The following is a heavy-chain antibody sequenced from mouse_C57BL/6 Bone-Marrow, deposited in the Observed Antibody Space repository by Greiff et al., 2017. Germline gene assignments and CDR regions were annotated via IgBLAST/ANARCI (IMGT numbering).Heavy chain of an antibody. V-gene: IGHV1-64*01. CDR1: GYTFPSYW. CDR3: ARSARPLFAY. Sequence: VQLQQPGAELVKPGASVKLSCKASGYTFPSYWMHWVKQRPGQGLEWIGMIHPNSGSTNYNEKFKRKATLTVDKSSRTAYMQLSSLTSEDAAVYYCARSARPLFAYWGQGTLVTVSA. CDR2: IHPNSGST. D-gene: IGHD1-2*01. J-gene: IGHJ3*01.